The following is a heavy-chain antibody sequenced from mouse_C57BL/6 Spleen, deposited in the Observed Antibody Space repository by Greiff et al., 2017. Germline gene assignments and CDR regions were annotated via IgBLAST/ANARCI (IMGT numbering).Heavy chain of an antibody. Sequence: EVQLQQSGAELVKPGASVKLSCTASGFNIKDYYMHWVKQRTEQGLEWIGRIDPEDGETKYAPKFPGKATITADTSSNTAYLQLSSLTSEDTAVYYCASDWDYFDDWGQGTTLTVSS. V-gene: IGHV14-2*01. CDR1: GFNIKDYY. D-gene: IGHD4-1*01. J-gene: IGHJ2*01. CDR3: ASDWDYFDD. CDR2: IDPEDGET.